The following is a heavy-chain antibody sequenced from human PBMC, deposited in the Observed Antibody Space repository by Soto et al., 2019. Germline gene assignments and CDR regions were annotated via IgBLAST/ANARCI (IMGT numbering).Heavy chain of an antibody. CDR1: GFTFSSYA. CDR3: ARATARLVYYYGMDV. D-gene: IGHD4-4*01. CDR2: ISYDGSNK. Sequence: ESVGGVVQPGRSLRLSCAASGFTFSSYAMHWVRQAPGKGLEWVAVISYDGSNKYYADSVKGRFTISRDNSKNTLYLQMNSLRAEDTAVYYCARATARLVYYYGMDVWGQGTTVTVSS. J-gene: IGHJ6*02. V-gene: IGHV3-30-3*01.